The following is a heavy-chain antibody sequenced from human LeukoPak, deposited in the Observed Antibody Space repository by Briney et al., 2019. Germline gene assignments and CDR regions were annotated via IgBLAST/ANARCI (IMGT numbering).Heavy chain of an antibody. D-gene: IGHD3-22*01. CDR2: MLYDGSNE. V-gene: IGHV3-33*01. Sequence: PGGSLRLSCAASGFTFSTYGMHWVRQAPGKGLEWVALMLYDGSNEYYAASVKGRFTISRGNSKNTLYLQMNSLRAEDTAVYYCARRSYYYDSSGVDYWGQGTLVTVSS. CDR1: GFTFSTYG. CDR3: ARRSYYYDSSGVDY. J-gene: IGHJ4*02.